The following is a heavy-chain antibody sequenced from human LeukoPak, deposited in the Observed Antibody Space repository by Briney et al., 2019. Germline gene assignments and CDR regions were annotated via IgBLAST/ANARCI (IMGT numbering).Heavy chain of an antibody. Sequence: PSETLSLTCDVSGVSINTCCYYWTWIRQPPGKGLEWIGYKYYGGSTRYNSSLRSRLTISLDSSKNQFSLRLTSVTAADTAVYYCARGRSYGFDFDSWGPGTLVIVSS. CDR2: KYYGGST. CDR1: GVSINTCCYY. V-gene: IGHV4-61*01. D-gene: IGHD5-18*01. J-gene: IGHJ4*02. CDR3: ARGRSYGFDFDS.